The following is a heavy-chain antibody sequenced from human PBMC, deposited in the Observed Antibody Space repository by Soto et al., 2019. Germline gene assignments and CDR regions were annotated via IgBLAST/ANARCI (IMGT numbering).Heavy chain of an antibody. CDR3: AKVSSVLRYFDWLGTFDY. CDR2: ISGSGGST. D-gene: IGHD3-9*01. J-gene: IGHJ4*02. CDR1: GFTFSSYA. V-gene: IGHV3-23*01. Sequence: EVQLLESGGGMVQPGGSLRLSCAASGFTFSSYAMSWVRQAPGKGLEWVSAISGSGGSTYYADSVKGRFSISRDNSKNTLYMQMKSLRAEDPAVYYCAKVSSVLRYFDWLGTFDYWGQGTLVTVSS.